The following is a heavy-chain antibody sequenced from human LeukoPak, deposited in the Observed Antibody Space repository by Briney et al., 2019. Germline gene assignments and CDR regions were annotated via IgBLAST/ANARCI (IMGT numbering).Heavy chain of an antibody. Sequence: PGRFLGISCGAPGFNFDGFGMDLVRPGPGKGLGLVSGISWNSGSIGYADSVKGRFTISRDNAKNSLYLQMNSLRAEDTALYYCAKDRDNWNYEGPVGYWGQGTLVTVSS. CDR3: AKDRDNWNYEGPVGY. V-gene: IGHV3-9*01. CDR2: ISWNSGSI. CDR1: GFNFDGFG. D-gene: IGHD1-7*01. J-gene: IGHJ4*02.